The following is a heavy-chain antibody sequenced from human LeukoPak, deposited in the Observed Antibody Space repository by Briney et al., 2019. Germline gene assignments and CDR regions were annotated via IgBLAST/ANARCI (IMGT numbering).Heavy chain of an antibody. D-gene: IGHD3-3*01. CDR3: ACRGTTYDLWSGYYGNWFDP. V-gene: IGHV4-34*01. Sequence: SDTLSLTCTVYGGSFSGYYWSWIRQPPGKGLEWIGEINPSGSTNYNPSLTSRVTISVDTSKNQFSLKLSSVTAAGTAVYYCACRGTTYDLWSGYYGNWFDPWGQRTLVTVSS. CDR1: GGSFSGYY. CDR2: INPSGST. J-gene: IGHJ5*02.